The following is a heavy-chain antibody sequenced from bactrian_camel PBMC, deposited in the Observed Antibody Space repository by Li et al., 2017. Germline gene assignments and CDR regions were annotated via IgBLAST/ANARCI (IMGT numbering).Heavy chain of an antibody. Sequence: HVQLVESGGGSVQAGGSLRLSCAASGYTVSSTRMGWFRQAPGKEREGVACIGRDGITMYSDSVKGRFTISKDNAMNTLYLQMDSLKPEDSAMYYCAADRDVNIPPSLSLDSSRYNNWGQGTQVTVS. CDR2: IGRDGIT. CDR3: AADRDVNIPPSLSLDSSRYNN. CDR1: GYTVSSTR. V-gene: IGHV3S53*01. J-gene: IGHJ4*01. D-gene: IGHD6*01.